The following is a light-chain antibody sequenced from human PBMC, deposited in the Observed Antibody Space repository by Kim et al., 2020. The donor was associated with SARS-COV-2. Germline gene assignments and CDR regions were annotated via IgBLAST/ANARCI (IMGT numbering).Light chain of an antibody. Sequence: DIVMTQSPDSLAVSLGERATINCKSSQSVLYSSNNKTYLAWYQRKPGQPPNLLIYWASTRKSGVPDRFSGSGSGTDFTLTISSLQAEDVAVYYCQQYYSTPYTFGQGTKLEI. J-gene: IGKJ2*01. CDR2: WAS. CDR3: QQYYSTPYT. V-gene: IGKV4-1*01. CDR1: QSVLYSSNNKTY.